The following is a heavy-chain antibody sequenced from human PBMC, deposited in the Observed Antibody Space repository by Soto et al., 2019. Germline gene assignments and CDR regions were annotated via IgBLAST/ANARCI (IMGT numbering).Heavy chain of an antibody. Sequence: QVQLVQSGAEVKKPGSSVKVSCKASGGTFSSYTISWVRQATGQGLEWMGRIIPILGIANYAQKFQGRVTITWDIXTSTAYMELSSLRSEDTAVYYCARGGGYSGSNFDYWGQGTLVTVSS. CDR2: IIPILGIA. CDR1: GGTFSSYT. V-gene: IGHV1-69*02. D-gene: IGHD5-12*01. J-gene: IGHJ4*02. CDR3: ARGGGYSGSNFDY.